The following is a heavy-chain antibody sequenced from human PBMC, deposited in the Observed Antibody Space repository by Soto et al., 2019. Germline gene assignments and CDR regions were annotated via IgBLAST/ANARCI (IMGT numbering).Heavy chain of an antibody. J-gene: IGHJ4*02. D-gene: IGHD1-26*01. CDR2: ISGSGGST. CDR1: GFTFGSYA. Sequence: GGSLRLACAASGFTFGSYAMSWVRQAPGKGLEWVAAISGSGGSTYYADSVKGRFTISRDNAKNSLYLQMNSLRAEDTAVYYCARRNMGVLTDYCGQGTLVTVSS. CDR3: ARRNMGVLTDY. V-gene: IGHV3-23*01.